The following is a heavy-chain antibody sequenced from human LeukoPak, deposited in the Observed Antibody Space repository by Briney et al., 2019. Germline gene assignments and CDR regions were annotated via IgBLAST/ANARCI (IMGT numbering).Heavy chain of an antibody. D-gene: IGHD6-13*01. J-gene: IGHJ4*01. V-gene: IGHV3-7*01. Sequence: GGSLRLSCGVSGFIFSDYCMNWVRQAPGKGLEWVASIKQDGGEKSYVDYVKGRFTISRDNAKNSLYLQMSSLRAEDTAVYYCARDGTAAGLYFDLWGQGTPVTVSS. CDR1: GFIFSDYC. CDR2: IKQDGGEK. CDR3: ARDGTAAGLYFDL.